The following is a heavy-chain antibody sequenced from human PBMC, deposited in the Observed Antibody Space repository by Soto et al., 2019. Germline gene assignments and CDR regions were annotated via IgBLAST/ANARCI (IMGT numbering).Heavy chain of an antibody. D-gene: IGHD2-15*01. Sequence: QVQLVQSGAEVKKPGASVKVSCKASGYTFTSYGISWVRQAPGQGLESMGWTSAYNGNTNYAQKLQGRVTMTTDTSTSTAYMELRSLGSDDTAVYYCARDAARYCSGGSCYQAGACDIWGQGTMVTVSS. CDR2: TSAYNGNT. CDR3: ARDAARYCSGGSCYQAGACDI. J-gene: IGHJ3*02. CDR1: GYTFTSYG. V-gene: IGHV1-18*01.